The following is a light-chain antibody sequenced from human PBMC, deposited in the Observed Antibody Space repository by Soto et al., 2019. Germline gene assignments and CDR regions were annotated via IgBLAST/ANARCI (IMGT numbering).Light chain of an antibody. V-gene: IGKV3-15*01. CDR1: QNVYNN. J-gene: IGKJ4*01. CDR2: DAS. Sequence: EIVMTQSPATLSVSPGEGATLSCKASQNVYNNLAWYQQRPGQPPRLLIYDASTRATGTSARFSGSGYGTELTLTVSSLQSEDCAVYFCQQCRNWPLTFGGGTKVEIQ. CDR3: QQCRNWPLT.